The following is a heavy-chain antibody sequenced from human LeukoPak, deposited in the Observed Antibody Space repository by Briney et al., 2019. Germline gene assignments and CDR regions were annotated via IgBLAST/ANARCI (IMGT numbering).Heavy chain of an antibody. D-gene: IGHD6-6*01. V-gene: IGHV4-34*01. J-gene: IGHJ4*02. CDR2: INHSGST. CDR3: ARGPAARAYFDY. CDR1: GGSFSGYY. Sequence: SVTLSLTCAVYGGSFSGYYWSWIRQPPGKGLEWIGEINHSGSTNYNPSLKRRVTISVDTSKNQFSLKLSSVTAADTAVYYCARGPAARAYFDYWGQGTLVTVSS.